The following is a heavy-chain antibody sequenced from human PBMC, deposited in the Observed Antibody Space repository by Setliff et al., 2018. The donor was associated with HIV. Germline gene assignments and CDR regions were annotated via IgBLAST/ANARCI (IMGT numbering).Heavy chain of an antibody. CDR1: VGSFSDYY. CDR3: ARGYSSSYYFDY. CDR2: INHSGRI. D-gene: IGHD6-13*01. J-gene: IGHJ4*02. V-gene: IGHV4-34*01. Sequence: SETLSLTCAVSVGSFSDYYWNWIRQPPGKGLEWIGEINHSGRINCNPSLKSRVTVSVDTSKNQFSLKLSYVTAADTAVYYCARGYSSSYYFDYWGQGTLVTVSS.